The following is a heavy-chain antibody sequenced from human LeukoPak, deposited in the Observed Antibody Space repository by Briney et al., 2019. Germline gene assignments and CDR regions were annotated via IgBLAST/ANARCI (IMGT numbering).Heavy chain of an antibody. J-gene: IGHJ5*02. CDR3: ARSGVAGGSDPGWFDP. V-gene: IGHV4-59*08. CDR1: GGSISNYY. Sequence: SETLSLTCTVSGGSISNYYWSWIRQPPGKGLEWIGYFYYSGSTNYNPSLKSRVTISVDTSKNQFSLKLSSVTAADTAVYYCARSGVAGGSDPGWFDPWGQGTLVTVSS. CDR2: FYYSGST. D-gene: IGHD3-10*01.